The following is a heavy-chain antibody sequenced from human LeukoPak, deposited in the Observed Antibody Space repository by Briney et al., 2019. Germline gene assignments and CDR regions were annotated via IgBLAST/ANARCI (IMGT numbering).Heavy chain of an antibody. CDR3: ARGWVETSSCEEYFDY. CDR1: GGTFSSYA. Sequence: ASVKVSCKASGGTFSSYAISWVRQAPGQGLEWMGGIIPIFGTANYAQKFQGRVTITADESTSTAYMELSSLRSEDTAVYYCARGWVETSSCEEYFDYWGQGTLVTVSS. CDR2: IIPIFGTA. J-gene: IGHJ4*02. V-gene: IGHV1-69*13. D-gene: IGHD6-13*01.